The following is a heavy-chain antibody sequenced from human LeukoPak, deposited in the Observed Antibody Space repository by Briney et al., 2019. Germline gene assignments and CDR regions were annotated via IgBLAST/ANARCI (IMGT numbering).Heavy chain of an antibody. CDR1: GYTFTSYG. Sequence: ASVKVSCKASGYTFTSYGISWVRQAPGQGLEWMGWMNPNNGNTGYAQKFQGRVTITRNTFISTAYMELSSLRSEDTAVYYCARGHYNSSGHYPRYYYYMDVWGKGTTVTVSS. D-gene: IGHD3-22*01. CDR3: ARGHYNSSGHYPRYYYYMDV. CDR2: MNPNNGNT. V-gene: IGHV1-8*03. J-gene: IGHJ6*03.